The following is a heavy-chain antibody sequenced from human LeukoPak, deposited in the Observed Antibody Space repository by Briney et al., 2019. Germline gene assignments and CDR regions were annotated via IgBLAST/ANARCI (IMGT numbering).Heavy chain of an antibody. J-gene: IGHJ4*02. CDR3: AREGRWGMKYYFDF. CDR1: GGSLSSHY. V-gene: IGHV4-59*11. CDR2: IYHTGST. Sequence: SETLSLTCTVSGGSLSSHYWSWVRQSPEKRLEWVGQIYHTGSTHYNPSLRSRFAISVDTSKKKLFLNVKSVPAADTAVYYCAREGRWGMKYYFDFWGQGTLVIISS. D-gene: IGHD4-23*01.